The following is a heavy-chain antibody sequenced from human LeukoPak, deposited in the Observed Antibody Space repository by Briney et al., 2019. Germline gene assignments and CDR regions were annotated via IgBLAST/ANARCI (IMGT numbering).Heavy chain of an antibody. D-gene: IGHD2-21*01. CDR2: ISYDGSNK. J-gene: IGHJ5*01. CDR3: GREYCGGECYSGFDF. CDR1: GFTFSSYA. Sequence: GRSLRLSCVASGFTFSSYAIHWVRQAPGKGLEWVALISYDGSNKNYADSVKGRFTISRDNSKNTLFLQVNSLRAEGSAVYYCGREYCGGECYSGFDFWGQGTLVTVSS. V-gene: IGHV3-30*04.